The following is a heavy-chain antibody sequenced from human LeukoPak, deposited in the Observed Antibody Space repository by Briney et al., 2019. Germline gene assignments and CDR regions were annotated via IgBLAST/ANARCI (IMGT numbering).Heavy chain of an antibody. CDR3: AKDPTQYCSGGTCYPS. V-gene: IGHV3-48*04. J-gene: IGHJ4*02. D-gene: IGHD2-15*01. Sequence: GGSLRLSCAASGFTFSSYSMNWVRQAPGKGLEWVSYISSSSSTIYYADSVKGRFTISRDNAKNSLYLQMNSLRAEDTALYYCAKDPTQYCSGGTCYPSWGQGTLVTVSS. CDR1: GFTFSSYS. CDR2: ISSSSSTI.